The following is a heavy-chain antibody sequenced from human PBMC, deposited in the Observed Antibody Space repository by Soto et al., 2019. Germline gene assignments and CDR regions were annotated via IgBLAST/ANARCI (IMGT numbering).Heavy chain of an antibody. V-gene: IGHV3-66*01. CDR2: IYSGGAT. Sequence: EVQLVESGGGLVQPGGSLRLSCAASGFTVSNNYMRWVRQAPGKGLEWVSLIYSGGATYYADSVKGRFTISRDNSKNTLYLQINSLRAEDTAVYYCARDWTYNWVGGQGILVTVSS. J-gene: IGHJ4*02. CDR1: GFTVSNNY. D-gene: IGHD1-1*01. CDR3: ARDWTYNWV.